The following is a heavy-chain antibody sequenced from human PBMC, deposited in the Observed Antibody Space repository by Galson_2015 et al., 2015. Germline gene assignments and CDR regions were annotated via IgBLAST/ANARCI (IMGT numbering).Heavy chain of an antibody. Sequence: SLRLSCAASGFTFSSYAMSWVRQAPGKGLEWVSAISGSGGSTYYADSMKGRFTISRDNSKNTLYLQMNSLGAEDTAVYYCARDAPITMLVVVINDAFDIWGQGTMVTVSS. CDR3: ARDAPITMLVVVINDAFDI. J-gene: IGHJ3*02. CDR2: ISGSGGST. V-gene: IGHV3-23*01. CDR1: GFTFSSYA. D-gene: IGHD3-22*01.